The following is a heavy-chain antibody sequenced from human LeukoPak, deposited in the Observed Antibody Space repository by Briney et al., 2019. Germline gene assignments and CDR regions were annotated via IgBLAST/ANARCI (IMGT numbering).Heavy chain of an antibody. V-gene: IGHV1-46*01. J-gene: IGHJ4*02. CDR2: INPSGGST. CDR3: ARDRSSSTSRTGYYFAY. D-gene: IGHD2-2*01. Sequence: ASVKVSCKASGYTFTSYYMHWVRQAPGQGLEWMGIINPSGGSTSYAQKFQGRVTMTRDTSTSTVYMELSSLRSEDTAVYYCARDRSSSTSRTGYYFAYWGQGTLVTVSS. CDR1: GYTFTSYY.